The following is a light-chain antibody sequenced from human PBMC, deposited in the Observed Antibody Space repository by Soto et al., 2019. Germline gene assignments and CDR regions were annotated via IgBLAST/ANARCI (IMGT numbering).Light chain of an antibody. Sequence: EIVLTQSPATLSLSPGERATLSCRASQSVSSYLAWYQQKPGQAPRLLIYDASNRATGIPTRFSGSGSGTDFTLTISSLQPEDFAIYHCQQLNNCPCTFGQGTKVEIK. V-gene: IGKV3-11*01. CDR2: DAS. J-gene: IGKJ1*01. CDR1: QSVSSY. CDR3: QQLNNCPCT.